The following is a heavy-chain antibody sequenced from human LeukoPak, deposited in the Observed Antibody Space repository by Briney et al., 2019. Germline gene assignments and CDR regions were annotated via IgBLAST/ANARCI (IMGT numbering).Heavy chain of an antibody. CDR2: ISGSGSTI. V-gene: IGHV3-48*03. CDR3: ASGGNVFDY. D-gene: IGHD4-23*01. J-gene: IGHJ4*02. Sequence: GGSLRLSCAVSGLTFSPYEMNWVRQAPGKRLEWVSYISGSGSTIYYADSVKGRFIISRDNAKNSLYLQMNSLRAEDTAVYYCASGGNVFDYWGQGTLVTVSS. CDR1: GLTFSPYE.